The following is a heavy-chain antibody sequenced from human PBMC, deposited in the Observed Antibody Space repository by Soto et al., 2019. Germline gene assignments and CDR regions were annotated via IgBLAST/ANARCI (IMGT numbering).Heavy chain of an antibody. D-gene: IGHD3-9*01. Sequence: PSDTLSLTCTVSGDSVNSDYWTWIRQTPGKGLEWIAFIYFRGSASYNPSLESRVSTSVDASKNQFSLKLRSVTAADTAIYYCARANILTAYSDAFDIWGRGTEVTVS. CDR2: IYFRGSA. CDR1: GDSVNSDY. CDR3: ARANILTAYSDAFDI. J-gene: IGHJ3*02. V-gene: IGHV4-59*02.